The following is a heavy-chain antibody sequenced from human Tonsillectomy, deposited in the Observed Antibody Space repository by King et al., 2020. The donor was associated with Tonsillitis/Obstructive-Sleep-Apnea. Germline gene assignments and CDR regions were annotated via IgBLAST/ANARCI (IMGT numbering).Heavy chain of an antibody. Sequence: QLVQSGGGLVQPGRSLRLSCEASGFTFGDYVMHWVRHAPGKGLEWVSGISWNSDNIDYADSVKGRFTISRDNAKKSLYLQMNSLRPDDTALYYCAKDTAYGDLYYDMDVWGKGTTVTVSS. J-gene: IGHJ6*03. V-gene: IGHV3-9*01. CDR1: GFTFGDYV. CDR2: ISWNSDNI. D-gene: IGHD4-17*01. CDR3: AKDTAYGDLYYDMDV.